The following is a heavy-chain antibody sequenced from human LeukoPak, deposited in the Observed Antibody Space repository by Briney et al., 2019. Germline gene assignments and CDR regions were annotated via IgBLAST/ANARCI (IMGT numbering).Heavy chain of an antibody. V-gene: IGHV4-34*01. J-gene: IGHJ3*02. CDR3: ARERTATYDASDI. CDR2: INHSGST. CDR1: GGSFSGYY. Sequence: PSETLSLTCAVYGGSFSGYYWSWIRQPPGKGLEWIGEINHSGSTNYNPSLKSRVTISVDTSKNQFSLKLSSVTAADTAVYYCARERTATYDASDIWGQGTMVTVSS. D-gene: IGHD2-2*01.